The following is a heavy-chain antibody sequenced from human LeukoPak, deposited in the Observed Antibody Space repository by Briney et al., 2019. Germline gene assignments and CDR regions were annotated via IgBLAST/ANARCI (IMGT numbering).Heavy chain of an antibody. CDR1: GYTFSNYG. Sequence: GASVKVSCNASGYTFSNYGITWVRQAPGQGLEWMGWISAYSGNSNYARKFFDRLIMTVDSSTSTAYMELKSLRSDDMAVYYCARTPYHDSSGFDHFNYRGQGTLVTVSS. V-gene: IGHV1-18*03. CDR2: ISAYSGNS. D-gene: IGHD3-22*01. CDR3: ARTPYHDSSGFDHFNY. J-gene: IGHJ4*02.